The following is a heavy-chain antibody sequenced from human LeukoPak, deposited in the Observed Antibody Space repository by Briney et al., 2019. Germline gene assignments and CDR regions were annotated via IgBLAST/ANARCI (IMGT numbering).Heavy chain of an antibody. D-gene: IGHD5-12*01. CDR2: ITSSSSYM. V-gene: IGHV3-21*01. CDR1: GFTFSSYS. Sequence: PGGSLRLSCAASGFTFSSYSMNWVRQAPGKGLEWVSSITSSSSYMSYADSVKGRFTISRDNAKNSLYLQMNSPRAEDTAVYYCARASIKWIRSSIDSWGQGTLVTVSS. CDR3: ARASIKWIRSSIDS. J-gene: IGHJ4*02.